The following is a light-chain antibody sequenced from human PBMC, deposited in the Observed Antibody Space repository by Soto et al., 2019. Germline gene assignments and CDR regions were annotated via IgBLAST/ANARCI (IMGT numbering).Light chain of an antibody. CDR2: AAS. CDR3: QKYDSAPTP. V-gene: IGKV1-27*01. Sequence: DVQMTQSPSSLSASVGDRVTITCRASRAISSSLAWYQQKPGKVPKLLIYAASTLHAGVQSRFSGSGSGTFFTLTINSLQPEDVATYYCQKYDSAPTPFGRGTRLEI. CDR1: RAISSS. J-gene: IGKJ2*01.